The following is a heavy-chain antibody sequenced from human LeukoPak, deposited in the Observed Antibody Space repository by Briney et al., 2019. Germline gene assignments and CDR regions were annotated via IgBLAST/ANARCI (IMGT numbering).Heavy chain of an antibody. V-gene: IGHV3-7*01. J-gene: IGHJ4*02. CDR1: GFTSGTYW. CDR3: ARECSSTSCYGIFDS. Sequence: GGSLRLSCAASGFTSGTYWMSWVRQAPGKGLEWVANIKEDGNEEYYVDSVKGRFTISRDNAKNSLYLQMNSLRAEDTAVYYCARECSSTSCYGIFDSWGQGTPVTVSS. D-gene: IGHD2-2*01. CDR2: IKEDGNEE.